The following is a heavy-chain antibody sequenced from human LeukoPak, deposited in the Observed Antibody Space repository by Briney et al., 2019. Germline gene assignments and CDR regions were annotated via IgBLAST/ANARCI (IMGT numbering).Heavy chain of an antibody. D-gene: IGHD2-15*01. CDR2: INPNSGGT. CDR1: GYTFTSYY. Sequence: ASVKVSCKASGYTFTSYYMHWVRQAPGQGLEWMGWINPNSGGTNYAQKFQGRVTMTRDTSISTAYMELSRLRSDDTAVYYCARADPVVAATDFDYWGQGTLVTVSS. CDR3: ARADPVVAATDFDY. V-gene: IGHV1-2*02. J-gene: IGHJ4*02.